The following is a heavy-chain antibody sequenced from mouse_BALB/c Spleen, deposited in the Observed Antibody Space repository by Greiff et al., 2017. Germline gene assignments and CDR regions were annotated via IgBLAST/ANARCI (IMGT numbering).Heavy chain of an antibody. CDR2: ISSGSSTI. Sequence: EVKLMESGGGLVQPGGSRKLSCAASGFTFSSFGMHWVRQAPEKGLEWVAYISSGSSTIYYADTVEGRFTISRDNPKNTLFLQMTSLRSEDTAMYYCARRTPYYAMDYWGQGTSVTVSS. CDR1: GFTFSSFG. J-gene: IGHJ4*01. V-gene: IGHV5-17*02. CDR3: ARRTPYYAMDY.